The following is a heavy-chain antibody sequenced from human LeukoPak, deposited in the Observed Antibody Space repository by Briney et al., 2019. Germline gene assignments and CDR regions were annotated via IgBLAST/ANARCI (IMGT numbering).Heavy chain of an antibody. J-gene: IGHJ4*02. CDR1: GFTFTGYY. V-gene: IGHV1-2*02. CDR2: IKPDSGAT. Sequence: ASVKVSCKASGFTFTGYYIHWVRQAPGQGLEWMGWIKPDSGATNYAQNFQGRVTMTWDTSINTAYMELTSLRSEDTAVYYCAILTGYYSLFDYWGQGTLVTVSS. D-gene: IGHD3-9*01. CDR3: AILTGYYSLFDY.